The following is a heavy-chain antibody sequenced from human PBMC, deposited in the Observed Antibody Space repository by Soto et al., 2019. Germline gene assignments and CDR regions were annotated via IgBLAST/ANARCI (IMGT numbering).Heavy chain of an antibody. CDR1: GFTFNDHY. CDR3: ARGVIIINSYSGLDV. V-gene: IGHV3-72*01. CDR2: TRNKANSYST. Sequence: GGSLRLSCAASGFTFNDHYMDWVRQAPGKGLEWVGRTRNKANSYSTDYAASVKGRFTISRDDSKNSLYPQMNSLKTEDTAVYYCARGVIIINSYSGLDVWGQGTTVTVSS. D-gene: IGHD3-9*01. J-gene: IGHJ6*02.